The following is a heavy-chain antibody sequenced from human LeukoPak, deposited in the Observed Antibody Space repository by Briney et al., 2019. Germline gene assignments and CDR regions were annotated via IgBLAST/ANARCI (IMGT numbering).Heavy chain of an antibody. Sequence: ASVKVSCKASGGTFSSYAISWVRQAPGQGLEWMGGIIPIFGTANYAQKFQGRVTITADKSTSTAYMELSSLTSEDTAVYYCARDLDYGDYGAIWGQGTMVTVSS. CDR2: IIPIFGTA. CDR3: ARDLDYGDYGAI. J-gene: IGHJ3*02. CDR1: GGTFSSYA. D-gene: IGHD4-17*01. V-gene: IGHV1-69*06.